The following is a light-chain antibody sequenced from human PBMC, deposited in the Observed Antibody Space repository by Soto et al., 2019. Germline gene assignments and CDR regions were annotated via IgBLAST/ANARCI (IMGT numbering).Light chain of an antibody. CDR2: NNN. CDR1: SSNIGSNF. V-gene: IGLV1-47*02. CDR3: AEWDDSLSGL. J-gene: IGLJ2*01. Sequence: QSVLTQPPSASGTPGQRVTISCSGSSSNIGSNFVYWYQQLPGAAPRLVIYNNNQRPSGVPDRFSGSKSGTSASLAISGLRSEDEADYYCAEWDDSLSGLFGGGTKLTVL.